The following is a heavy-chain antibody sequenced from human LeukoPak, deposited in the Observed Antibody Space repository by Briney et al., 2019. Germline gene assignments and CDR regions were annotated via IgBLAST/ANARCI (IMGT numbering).Heavy chain of an antibody. V-gene: IGHV3-23*01. D-gene: IGHD3-22*01. J-gene: IGHJ4*02. CDR3: ARDLWLLRFIDY. Sequence: GGSLRLSCATSGFTFSSYAMSWVRQAPGKGLEWVSAISGSGGSTYYADSVKGRFTISRDNSKNTLYLQMNSLRAEDTAVYYCARDLWLLRFIDYWGQGTPVTVSS. CDR1: GFTFSSYA. CDR2: ISGSGGST.